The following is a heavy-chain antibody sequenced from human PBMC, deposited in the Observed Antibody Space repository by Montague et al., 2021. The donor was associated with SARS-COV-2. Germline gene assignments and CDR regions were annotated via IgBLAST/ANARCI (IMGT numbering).Heavy chain of an antibody. Sequence: PALVKPTQTLTLTCTFSGFSLSTSGMCVRWISQPPGKALEWLARIDWDDDKYYSTSLKTRLTISKDTSKNQVVLTMTNMDPVDTATYYCARTYYDILTGRDYGMDVWGQGTTVTVSS. D-gene: IGHD3-9*01. J-gene: IGHJ6*02. CDR1: GFSLSTSGMC. CDR2: IDWDDDK. V-gene: IGHV2-70*11. CDR3: ARTYYDILTGRDYGMDV.